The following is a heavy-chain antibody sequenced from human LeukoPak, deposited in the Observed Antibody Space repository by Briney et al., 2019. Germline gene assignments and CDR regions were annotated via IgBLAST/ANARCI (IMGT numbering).Heavy chain of an antibody. CDR2: INPNSGDT. CDR1: GYTFTDYY. V-gene: IGHV1-2*04. CDR3: ARLSGSGTWDGNEVDY. D-gene: IGHD3-10*01. J-gene: IGHJ4*02. Sequence: GASVKVSCKASGYTFTDYYMHWVRQAPGQGLEWMGWINPNSGDTNYAQKFQGSVTMTRDTSIGTAYMEMSRLGSDDTAIYYCARLSGSGTWDGNEVDYWGQGTLVTVSS.